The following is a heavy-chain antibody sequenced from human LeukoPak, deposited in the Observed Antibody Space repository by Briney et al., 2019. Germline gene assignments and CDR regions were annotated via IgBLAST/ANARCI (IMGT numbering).Heavy chain of an antibody. CDR2: ISSSSSYI. CDR1: GFTFSSYS. V-gene: IGHV3-21*01. J-gene: IGHJ4*02. D-gene: IGHD3-22*01. Sequence: GGSLRLSCAASGFTFSSYSMNWVRQAPGKGLEWVSSISSSSSYIYYADSVKGRFTISRDNAKNSLYLQMNSLRAEDTAVYYCARYYYDSSGYPYYFDYWGQGTLVTVSS. CDR3: ARYYYDSSGYPYYFDY.